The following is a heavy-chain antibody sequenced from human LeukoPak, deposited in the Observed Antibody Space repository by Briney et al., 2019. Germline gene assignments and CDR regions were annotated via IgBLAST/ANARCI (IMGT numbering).Heavy chain of an antibody. J-gene: IGHJ3*01. D-gene: IGHD6-13*01. V-gene: IGHV3-53*01. CDR1: GFTVSSNH. CDR3: ARIKAAAGADGFEY. CDR2: IYSGGST. Sequence: GGSLRLSCAASGFTVSSNHMSWVRQAPGKGLEWVSVIYSGGSTYYSDSVRGRFTISRDNSKNTLYLQMNSLRAEDTAVYYCARIKAAAGADGFEYWGQGTMVTVSS.